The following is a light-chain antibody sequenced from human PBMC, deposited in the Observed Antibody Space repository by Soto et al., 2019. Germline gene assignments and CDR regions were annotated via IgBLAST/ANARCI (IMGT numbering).Light chain of an antibody. Sequence: EVVLTQSPGTLSLSPGERATLSCRASQSVSNNYLAWYQQKPGQPPQLLIFGSSDRATGIPDRFSGSGSGTDFTLTISSLEPEDFAVYYCQQYGSSPPYTFGQGTKLEIK. CDR2: GSS. CDR3: QQYGSSPPYT. V-gene: IGKV3-20*01. J-gene: IGKJ2*01. CDR1: QSVSNNY.